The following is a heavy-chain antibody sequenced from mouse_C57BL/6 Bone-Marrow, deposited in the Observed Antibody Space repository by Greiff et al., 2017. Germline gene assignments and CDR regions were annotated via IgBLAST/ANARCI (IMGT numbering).Heavy chain of an antibody. Sequence: VKLMESGPELVKPGASVKISCKASGYAFSSSWMNWVKQRPGKGLEWIGRIYPGDGDTNYNGKFKGKATLTADKSSSTAYMQLSSLTSDDSAVYFCASWGWFSYWGQGTLVTVSA. CDR1: GYAFSSSW. V-gene: IGHV1-82*01. CDR2: IYPGDGDT. D-gene: IGHD4-1*01. J-gene: IGHJ3*01. CDR3: ASWGWFSY.